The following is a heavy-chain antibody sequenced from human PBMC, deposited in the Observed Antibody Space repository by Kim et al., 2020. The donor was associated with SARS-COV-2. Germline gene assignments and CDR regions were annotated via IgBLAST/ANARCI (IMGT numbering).Heavy chain of an antibody. CDR3: AGLITMLRGVIIKGWFDP. J-gene: IGHJ5*02. D-gene: IGHD3-10*01. CDR1: GFTVSSSY. Sequence: GGSLRPSCAASGFTVSSSYMSWVRQAPGKGLEWVSVIYNGGSTYYADSVKGRFTISRDNSKNTLYLQMNSLRAEDTAVYYCAGLITMLRGVIIKGWFDPWGKGTLVTVSS. V-gene: IGHV3-66*01. CDR2: IYNGGST.